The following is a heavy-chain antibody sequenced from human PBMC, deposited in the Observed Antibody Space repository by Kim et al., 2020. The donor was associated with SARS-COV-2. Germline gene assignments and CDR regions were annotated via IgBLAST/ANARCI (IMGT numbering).Heavy chain of an antibody. J-gene: IGHJ5*02. Sequence: GGSLRLSCAASGFTFSSYAMHWVRQAPGKGLEWVAVISYDGSNKYYADSVKGRFSISRDNSKNTLYLQMNSLRAEDTAVYYCARGRVATTQIHTPNWFDPWGQGTLVTVSS. D-gene: IGHD5-12*01. V-gene: IGHV3-30*04. CDR3: ARGRVATTQIHTPNWFDP. CDR2: ISYDGSNK. CDR1: GFTFSSYA.